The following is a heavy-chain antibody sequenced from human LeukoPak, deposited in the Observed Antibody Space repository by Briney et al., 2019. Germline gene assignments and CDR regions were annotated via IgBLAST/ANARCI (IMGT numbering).Heavy chain of an antibody. J-gene: IGHJ4*02. CDR2: IYSGGST. V-gene: IGHV3-53*04. Sequence: PGGSLRLSCAASGFTVSSNYMSWVRQAPGKGLEWVSVIYSGGSTYYADSVEGRFTISRHNSKNTLYLQMNSLRAEDTAVYYCARVWELHMDYWGQGTLVTVSS. D-gene: IGHD1-26*01. CDR1: GFTVSSNY. CDR3: ARVWELHMDY.